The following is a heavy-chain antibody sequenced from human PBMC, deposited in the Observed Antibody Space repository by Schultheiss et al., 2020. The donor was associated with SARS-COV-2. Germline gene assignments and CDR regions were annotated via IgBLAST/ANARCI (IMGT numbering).Heavy chain of an antibody. D-gene: IGHD6-13*01. CDR3: AKDRIAAAGYFDY. CDR2: ISSNGGST. Sequence: GGSLRLSCSASGFTFSSYAMHWVRQAPGKGLEYVSAISSNGGSTYYADSVKGRFTISRDNSKNTLYLQMNSLRAEDTAVYYCAKDRIAAAGYFDYWGQGTLVTVSS. CDR1: GFTFSSYA. V-gene: IGHV3-64*04. J-gene: IGHJ4*02.